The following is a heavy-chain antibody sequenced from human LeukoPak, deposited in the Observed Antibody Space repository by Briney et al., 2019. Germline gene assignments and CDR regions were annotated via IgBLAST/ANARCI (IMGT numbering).Heavy chain of an antibody. J-gene: IGHJ6*02. V-gene: IGHV3-30-3*01. CDR2: ISYDGSNK. D-gene: IGHD3-3*01. CDR1: GFTFSSYA. CDR3: GRDLWVRFLEWLHPIYYYYGMDV. Sequence: GGSLRLSCAASGFTFSSYAMHWVRQAPGKGLEWVAVISYDGSNKYYADSVKGRFTISRDNSKNTLYLQMSSLRAEDTAVYYWGRDLWVRFLEWLHPIYYYYGMDVWGQGTTVTVSS.